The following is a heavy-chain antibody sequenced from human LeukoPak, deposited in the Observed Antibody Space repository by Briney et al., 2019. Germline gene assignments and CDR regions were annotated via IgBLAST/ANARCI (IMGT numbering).Heavy chain of an antibody. CDR2: ISSSSSYI. Sequence: PGGSLRLSCAASGFFFGDFGMNWVRQSPGKGLEWVSSISSSSSYIYYADSVKGRFTISRDNAKNSLYLQMNSLRAEDTAVYYCARDFYGDHGGDAFDIWGQGTMVTVSS. CDR3: ARDFYGDHGGDAFDI. J-gene: IGHJ3*02. CDR1: GFFFGDFG. V-gene: IGHV3-21*01. D-gene: IGHD4-17*01.